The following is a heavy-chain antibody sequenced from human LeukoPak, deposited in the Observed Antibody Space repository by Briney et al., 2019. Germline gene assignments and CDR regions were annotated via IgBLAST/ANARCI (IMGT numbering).Heavy chain of an antibody. CDR1: GLTFSNNW. CDR2: INPDGSDK. Sequence: GGSLRLSCAASGLTFSNNWMTWVRQAPGKGLEWLANINPDGSDKYYVDSMKGRFAISRDNAKNSLYLQIDGLRDDDTAVHYCARHSDWSYDYWGQGTLVIVSS. D-gene: IGHD1-7*01. V-gene: IGHV3-7*01. CDR3: ARHSDWSYDY. J-gene: IGHJ4*02.